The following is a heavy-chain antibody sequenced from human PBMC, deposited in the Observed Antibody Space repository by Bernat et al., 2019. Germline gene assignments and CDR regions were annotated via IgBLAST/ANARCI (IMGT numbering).Heavy chain of an antibody. V-gene: IGHV3-23*01. D-gene: IGHD6-6*01. CDR1: GFTFSSHA. J-gene: IGHJ4*02. CDR3: AREYSSSSGLDY. CDR2: ISASDDST. Sequence: EVQLLESGGGLVQPGGSLRLSCAASGFTFSSHAMTWVRQAPGKGLEWVAAISASDDSTYYADSVKGRFTISRDNSKNTLYLQMNSLRAEDTAVYYCAREYSSSSGLDYWGQGTLVTVSS.